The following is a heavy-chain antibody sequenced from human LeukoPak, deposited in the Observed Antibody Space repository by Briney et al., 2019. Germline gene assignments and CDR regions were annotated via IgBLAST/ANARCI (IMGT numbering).Heavy chain of an antibody. CDR3: ARFKVGTNTTQKNAFDI. CDR2: ISFDATKE. J-gene: IGHJ3*02. CDR1: GFTFSNYA. D-gene: IGHD1-1*01. V-gene: IGHV3-30*01. Sequence: GGSLRLSCAASGFTFSNYAMRWVRQAPGKGLEWVAVISFDATKEYFGKSVKGRFTISRDNSKATLYLQMHRLRIEDTALYFCARFKVGTNTTQKNAFDIWGRGTEVVVSS.